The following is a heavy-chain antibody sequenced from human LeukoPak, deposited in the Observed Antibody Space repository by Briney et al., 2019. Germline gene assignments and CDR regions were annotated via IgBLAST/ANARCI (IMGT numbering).Heavy chain of an antibody. D-gene: IGHD5-24*01. Sequence: GESLKISCRAYGYSFFSNYWIAWVRQTPGKGLEWMGILYPGDSDSRYSPSFQGQVTISADRSISTAYLHWGSLKVSDTAMYYCARASRDGYNQNFDYWGQGTLVTVSS. CDR1: GYSFFSNYW. CDR3: ARASRDGYNQNFDY. CDR2: LYPGDSDS. J-gene: IGHJ4*02. V-gene: IGHV5-51*01.